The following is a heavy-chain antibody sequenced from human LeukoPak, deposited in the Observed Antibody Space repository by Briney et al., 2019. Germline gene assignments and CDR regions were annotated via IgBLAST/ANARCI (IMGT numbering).Heavy chain of an antibody. J-gene: IGHJ4*02. D-gene: IGHD2-15*01. CDR3: AKVTGGYCSGRSCYFDY. CDR1: GFTFSSYG. CDR2: ISYDGSNK. Sequence: GGSLRLSCAASGFTFSSYGMHWVRQAPGKGLEWVAVISYDGSNKYYADSVKGRFTISRDNSKNTLYLQMNSLRAEDTAVYYCAKVTGGYCSGRSCYFDYWGQGTLVTVSS. V-gene: IGHV3-30*18.